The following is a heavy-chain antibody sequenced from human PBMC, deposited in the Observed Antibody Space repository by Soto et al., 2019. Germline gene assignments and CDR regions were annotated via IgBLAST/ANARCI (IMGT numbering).Heavy chain of an antibody. V-gene: IGHV4-34*01. D-gene: IGHD3-10*01. CDR2: INHSGST. CDR3: ARARGDMVRGEPFDY. Sequence: PAETLSLTFAVYGGSFSGYYWSWIRQPPGKGLEWIGEINHSGSTNYNPSLKSRVTISVDTSKNQFSLKLSSVTAADTAVYYCARARGDMVRGEPFDYWGQGTLVTVSS. CDR1: GGSFSGYY. J-gene: IGHJ4*02.